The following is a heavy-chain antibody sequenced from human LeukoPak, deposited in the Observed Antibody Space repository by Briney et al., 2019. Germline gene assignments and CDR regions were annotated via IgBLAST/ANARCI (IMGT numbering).Heavy chain of an antibody. Sequence: PGGSLRLSCAASGFTFSIYAMNWVCQAPGKGLEWVAAISSSGGTTYYADSMRGRFSISRDNSKSMLYLEMSSLRADDTAVYYCAKVAARRDYEAYFEYWGQGTQVTVSS. D-gene: IGHD5-24*01. V-gene: IGHV3-23*01. J-gene: IGHJ4*02. CDR1: GFTFSIYA. CDR2: ISSSGGTT. CDR3: AKVAARRDYEAYFEY.